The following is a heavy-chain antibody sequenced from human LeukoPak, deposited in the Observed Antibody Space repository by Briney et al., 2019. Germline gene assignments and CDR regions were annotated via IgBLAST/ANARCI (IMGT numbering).Heavy chain of an antibody. Sequence: PSETLSLTCTVSGGSISNYYWNWIRQPPGKGLEWIGYIYYSGTTNYNPSLNSRVSMSVDTSNNQFSLKLSSGTAADTAVYYCGEKESVSNYYFDYWAREPWSPSLQ. CDR2: IYYSGTT. CDR3: GEKESVSNYYFDY. D-gene: IGHD2-2*01. CDR1: GGSISNYY. V-gene: IGHV4-59*01. J-gene: IGHJ4*02.